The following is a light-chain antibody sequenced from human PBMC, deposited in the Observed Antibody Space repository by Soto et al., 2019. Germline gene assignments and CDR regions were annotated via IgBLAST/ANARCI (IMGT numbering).Light chain of an antibody. Sequence: ETVMTQSPATLSVSPGERATLSCRASQSVSSKLAWYQQKPGQAPRLIIYGASTRATGIPARFSGSGSGTEFTLTISSLQSEDFAVYYCKQRSNWPITVGQGTRREIK. CDR2: GAS. J-gene: IGKJ5*01. CDR1: QSVSSK. CDR3: KQRSNWPIT. V-gene: IGKV3D-15*01.